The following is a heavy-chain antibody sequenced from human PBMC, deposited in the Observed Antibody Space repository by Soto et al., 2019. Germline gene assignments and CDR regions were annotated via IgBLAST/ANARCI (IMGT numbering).Heavy chain of an antibody. J-gene: IGHJ6*02. CDR2: IYYSGST. CDR1: GGSISSGGYY. D-gene: IGHD3-3*01. V-gene: IGHV4-31*11. Sequence: LSLTCAVSGGSISSGGYYWSWIRQHPGKGLEWIGYIYYSGSTYYNPSLKSRVTISVDTSKNQFSLKLSSVTAADTAVYYCARVYSHYDLHVWGQGTTVTVSS. CDR3: ARVYSHYDLHV.